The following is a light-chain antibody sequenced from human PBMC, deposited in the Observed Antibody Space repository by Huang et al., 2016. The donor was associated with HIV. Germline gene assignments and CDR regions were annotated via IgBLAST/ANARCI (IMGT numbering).Light chain of an antibody. CDR2: WAS. Sequence: DIVMTQSPDSLAVSLGERATINCKSSQSVLYSSNNKNYLAWYQRKPGQPPKLLIYWASTGESGVPDRCSGSGSGTDFTLTISSRQAEDVAVDYCQQYYSTPRTFGQGTKVEIK. CDR3: QQYYSTPRT. V-gene: IGKV4-1*01. J-gene: IGKJ1*01. CDR1: QSVLYSSNNKNY.